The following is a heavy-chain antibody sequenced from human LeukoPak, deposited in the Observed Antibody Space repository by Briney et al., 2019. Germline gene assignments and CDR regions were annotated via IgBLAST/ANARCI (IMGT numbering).Heavy chain of an antibody. Sequence: GGSLRLSCAASGFTFTTNAMSWVRQAPGKGLEWVSAVSGSGGDTYYADSVKGRFTISRDNSKNTLYLQMNSLRAEDTAVYYCATPPSGGYLWGPFDIWGQGTMVIVSS. V-gene: IGHV3-23*01. J-gene: IGHJ3*02. D-gene: IGHD1-26*01. CDR1: GFTFTTNA. CDR3: ATPPSGGYLWGPFDI. CDR2: VSGSGGDT.